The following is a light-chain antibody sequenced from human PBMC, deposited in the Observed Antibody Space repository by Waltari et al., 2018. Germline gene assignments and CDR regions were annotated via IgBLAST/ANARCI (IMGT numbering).Light chain of an antibody. CDR1: RSNIGRDP. J-gene: IGLJ3*02. V-gene: IGLV1-44*01. CDR2: TSS. CDR3: ATWDDSLNAWV. Sequence: QSVLTQPPSASGTPGQRVTISCSGSRSNIGRDPVTWYQTLPGTAPKLLIPTSSHQPAGVPERLSGSKSGNSASLTISGLQSEDEADYYCATWDDSLNAWVCGGGTKLTVL.